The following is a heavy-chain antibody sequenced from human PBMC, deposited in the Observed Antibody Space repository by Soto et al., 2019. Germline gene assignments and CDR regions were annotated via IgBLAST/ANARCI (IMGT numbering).Heavy chain of an antibody. J-gene: IGHJ4*02. Sequence: GGSLRLSCAASGFTFSNAWMSWVRQAPGKGLEWVGRIKSKTDGGTTDYAAPVKGRFTISRDDSKNTLYLQMNSLKTEDTAVYYCTTEEITIFGVVIYYWGQGTLVTVSS. D-gene: IGHD3-3*01. CDR1: GFTFSNAW. CDR3: TTEEITIFGVVIYY. CDR2: IKSKTDGGTT. V-gene: IGHV3-15*01.